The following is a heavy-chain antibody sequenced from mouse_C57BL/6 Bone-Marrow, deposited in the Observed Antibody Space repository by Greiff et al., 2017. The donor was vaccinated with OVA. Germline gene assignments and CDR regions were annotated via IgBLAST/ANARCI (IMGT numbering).Heavy chain of an antibody. Sequence: EVKLVESEGGLVQPGSSMKLSCTASGFTFSDYYMAWVRQVPEKGLEWVANINYDGSSTYYLDSLKSRFIISRDNAKNILYLQMSSLKSEDTATYYCARSSFYYPDYWGQGTTLTVSS. CDR3: ARSSFYYPDY. D-gene: IGHD1-1*01. CDR1: GFTFSDYY. CDR2: INYDGSST. J-gene: IGHJ2*01. V-gene: IGHV5-16*01.